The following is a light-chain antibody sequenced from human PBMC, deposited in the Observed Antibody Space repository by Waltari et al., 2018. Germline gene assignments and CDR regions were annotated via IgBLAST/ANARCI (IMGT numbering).Light chain of an antibody. CDR2: NNN. Sequence: QSVLPQPPSASGTPGQRVTISSSGSYSHIGSNTGTWYQQLPGTAPTLLIYNNNLRPSGVPDRFSGSKSGTSASLAITGLQSEDEADYYCAAWDDSLSGSYVFGTGTKVTVL. V-gene: IGLV1-44*01. CDR3: AAWDDSLSGSYV. CDR1: YSHIGSNT. J-gene: IGLJ1*01.